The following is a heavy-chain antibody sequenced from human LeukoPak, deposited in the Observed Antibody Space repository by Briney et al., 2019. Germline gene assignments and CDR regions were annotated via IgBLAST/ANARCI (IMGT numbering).Heavy chain of an antibody. D-gene: IGHD3-10*01. V-gene: IGHV3-20*04. CDR2: INWNGGST. CDR1: GFTFDDYG. Sequence: GGSLRLSCAASGFTFDDYGMSWVRQAPGKGLEWVSGINWNGGSTGYADSVKGRFTISRDNAKNSLYLQMNSLRAEDTALYYCARHYGSGSYYSSRAYYYYMDVWGKGTTVTVSS. CDR3: ARHYGSGSYYSSRAYYYYMDV. J-gene: IGHJ6*03.